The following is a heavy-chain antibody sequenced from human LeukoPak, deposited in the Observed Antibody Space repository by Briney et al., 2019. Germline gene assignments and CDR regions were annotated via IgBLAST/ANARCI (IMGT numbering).Heavy chain of an antibody. D-gene: IGHD3-22*01. CDR3: ARDYYDGSAYYSYYEY. V-gene: IGHV3-53*01. J-gene: IGHJ4*02. CDR2: LYSNGNT. CDR1: GFTVSSKY. Sequence: GGSLRLSCAASGFTVSSKYMSWVRQAPGKGPEWVSTLYSNGNTYYADSVKGRFTISRDNSKNTLSLQMNSLRAEDTAVYYCARDYYDGSAYYSYYEYRGQGTLVTVSS.